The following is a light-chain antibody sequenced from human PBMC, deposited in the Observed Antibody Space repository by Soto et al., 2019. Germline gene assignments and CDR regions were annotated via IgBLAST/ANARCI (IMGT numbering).Light chain of an antibody. CDR3: QQYDNWPRT. Sequence: EIVMTQSPATLSVSPGERATLSCRASQSVSNNLAWYQQKPGQAPTLLIYGASTRATGIPASFSGSGSAAEFTLTISSLQSEDFAIYYCQQYDNWPRTFGPGTKVEIK. J-gene: IGKJ1*01. CDR2: GAS. CDR1: QSVSNN. V-gene: IGKV3-15*01.